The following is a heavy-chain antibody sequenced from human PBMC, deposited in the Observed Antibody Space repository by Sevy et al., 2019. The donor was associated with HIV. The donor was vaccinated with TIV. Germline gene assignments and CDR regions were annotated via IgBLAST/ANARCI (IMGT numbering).Heavy chain of an antibody. CDR1: GFTFSSYW. Sequence: GESLKISCAASGFTFSSYWMSWVRQAPGKGLEWVANIKQDGSEKYYVDSVKGRFTISRDNAKNSLYLQMNSLRAEDTAVYYCARDGEGYLGRGSTTAAFDIWGQGTMVTVSS. J-gene: IGHJ3*02. V-gene: IGHV3-7*01. D-gene: IGHD2-21*01. CDR2: IKQDGSEK. CDR3: ARDGEGYLGRGSTTAAFDI.